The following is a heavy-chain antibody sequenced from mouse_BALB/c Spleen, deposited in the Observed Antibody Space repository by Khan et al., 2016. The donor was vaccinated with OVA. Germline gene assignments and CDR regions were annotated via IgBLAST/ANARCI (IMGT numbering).Heavy chain of an antibody. V-gene: IGHV1-9*01. J-gene: IGHJ2*01. CDR3: ARVKHGMRDSFEY. D-gene: IGHD1-1*01. CDR1: GYTFSNYW. CDR2: ILPGSGST. Sequence: QVQLKESGAELMKPGASVKISCKATGYTFSNYWIEWVKQRPGHGLEWIGEILPGSGSTNYNERFKGKATFTSDTSSNTAYMQLSSLTSEDSAVYFGARVKHGMRDSFEYWGQGTILTVSS.